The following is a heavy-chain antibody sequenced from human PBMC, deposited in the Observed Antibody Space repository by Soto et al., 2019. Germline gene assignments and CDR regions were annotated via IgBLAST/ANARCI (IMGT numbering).Heavy chain of an antibody. CDR2: IYYSGST. J-gene: IGHJ5*02. CDR3: AREDIVVVPAARGRFDP. CDR1: GASISSGGYY. D-gene: IGHD2-2*01. Sequence: TLSLTCAVSGASISSGGYYWSWIRQHPGKGLEWIGYIYYSGSTYYNPSLKSRVTISVDTSKNQFSLKLSSVTAADTAVYYCAREDIVVVPAARGRFDPWGQGTLVTVYS. V-gene: IGHV4-31*11.